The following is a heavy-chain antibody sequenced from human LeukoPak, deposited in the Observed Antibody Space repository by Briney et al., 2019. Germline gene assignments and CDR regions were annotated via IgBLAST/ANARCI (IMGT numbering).Heavy chain of an antibody. CDR3: ARENCSGTSCYYYFDY. J-gene: IGHJ4*02. Sequence: ASVXXXXKXSXGTFSSYAISWVRQAPGQGLEWMGGIIPIFGTANYAQKFQGRVTITADESTSTAYMELSSLTSEDTAVYYCARENCSGTSCYYYFDYWGQGTLVTVSS. CDR1: XGTFSSYA. D-gene: IGHD2-2*01. CDR2: IIPIFGTA. V-gene: IGHV1-69*13.